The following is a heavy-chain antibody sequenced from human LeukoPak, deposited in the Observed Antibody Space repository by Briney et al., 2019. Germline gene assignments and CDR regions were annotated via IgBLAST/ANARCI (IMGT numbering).Heavy chain of an antibody. V-gene: IGHV3-23*01. Sequence: GGSLRLSCAASGFTFSSYAMSWVRQAPGKGLEWVSAISGGGDSIYYADSVKGRFTISRDNSKNTLYLQMNSLRAEDTAVYYCAKDRARGGATNFDYWVQGTLVTVSS. D-gene: IGHD1-26*01. CDR2: ISGGGDSI. CDR3: AKDRARGGATNFDY. J-gene: IGHJ4*02. CDR1: GFTFSSYA.